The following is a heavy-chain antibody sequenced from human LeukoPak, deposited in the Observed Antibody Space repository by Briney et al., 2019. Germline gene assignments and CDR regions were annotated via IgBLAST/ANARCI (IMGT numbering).Heavy chain of an antibody. J-gene: IGHJ4*02. D-gene: IGHD3-10*01. Sequence: PGGSLRLSCATSGFMFRNYSMNWVRQAPGKGLEWLTCISGSGRHIFSADALKGRFTVSRDNANSTLSLQLDHLTAADTAVYFCTRDHFGSGYFDYWGRGTLVIVS. CDR3: TRDHFGSGYFDY. CDR1: GFMFRNYS. CDR2: ISGSGRHI. V-gene: IGHV3-21*01.